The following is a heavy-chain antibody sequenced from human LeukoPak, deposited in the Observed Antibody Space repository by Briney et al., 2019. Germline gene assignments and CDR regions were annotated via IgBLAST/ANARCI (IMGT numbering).Heavy chain of an antibody. J-gene: IGHJ6*02. CDR3: AKDRGQQLVRGYNYYYYGMDV. CDR2: ISYDGSNK. V-gene: IGHV3-30*18. Sequence: PGGSLRLSCAASGFTFSSYGMHWVRQAPGKGLEWVAVISYDGSNKYYADSVKGRFTISRDNSKNTLYLQMNSLRAEDTAVYYCAKDRGQQLVRGYNYYYYGMDVWCQGTTVTVTS. D-gene: IGHD6-13*01. CDR1: GFTFSSYG.